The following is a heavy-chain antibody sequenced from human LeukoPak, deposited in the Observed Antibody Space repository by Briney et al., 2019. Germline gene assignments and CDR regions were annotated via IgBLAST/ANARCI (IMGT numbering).Heavy chain of an antibody. CDR2: INHSGST. D-gene: IGHD3-3*01. Sequence: SETLSLTCAVYGGSFSGYYWSWIRQPPGKGLEWIGEINHSGSTNYNPSLKSRVTISVDTSKNQFSLKLSSVTAADTAVYYCARGRAVYDSWSGYYDYYYYGMDVWGQGTTVTVSS. J-gene: IGHJ6*02. CDR3: ARGRAVYDSWSGYYDYYYYGMDV. V-gene: IGHV4-34*01. CDR1: GGSFSGYY.